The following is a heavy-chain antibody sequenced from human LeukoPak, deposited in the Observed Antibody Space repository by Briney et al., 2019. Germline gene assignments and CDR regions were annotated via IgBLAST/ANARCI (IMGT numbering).Heavy chain of an antibody. J-gene: IGHJ6*04. V-gene: IGHV4-34*01. CDR1: GGSFSGYY. CDR2: INHSGST. D-gene: IGHD6-19*01. CDR3: ARVKSSGWSDV. Sequence: PSETLSLTCAVYGGSFSGYYWSWIRQPPGKGLEWIGEINHSGSTNYNPSLKSRVTMSVDTSKNQFSLKLSSVTAADTAVYYCARVKSSGWSDVWGKGTTVTISS.